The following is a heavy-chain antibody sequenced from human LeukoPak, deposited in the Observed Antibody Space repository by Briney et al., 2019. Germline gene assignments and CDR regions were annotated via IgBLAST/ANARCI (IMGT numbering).Heavy chain of an antibody. CDR2: INHSGST. CDR3: ARLWPSYYYGSGSYYNVGRAFDT. CDR1: GGSFSGYY. D-gene: IGHD3-10*01. V-gene: IGHV4-34*01. Sequence: SETLSLTCAVYGGSFSGYYWSWIRQPPGKGLEWIGEINHSGSTNYNPSLKSRVTISVDTSKNQFSLKLSSVTAADTAVYYCARLWPSYYYGSGSYYNVGRAFDTWGQGTMVTVSS. J-gene: IGHJ3*02.